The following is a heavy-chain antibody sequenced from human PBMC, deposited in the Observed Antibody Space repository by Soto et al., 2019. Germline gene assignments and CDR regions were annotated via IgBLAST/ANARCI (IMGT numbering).Heavy chain of an antibody. V-gene: IGHV3-21*01. CDR2: ISSSSSYI. CDR3: ARGSHCSSTSCRYRYWYFDL. D-gene: IGHD2-2*01. CDR1: GFTFSSYS. J-gene: IGHJ2*01. Sequence: EVQLVESGGGQVKPGGSLRLSCAASGFTFSSYSMNWVRQAPGKGLELVSSISSSSSYIYYADSVKGRFTISRDNAKNSLYLQMNSLRAEDTAVYYCARGSHCSSTSCRYRYWYFDLWGRGTLVTVFS.